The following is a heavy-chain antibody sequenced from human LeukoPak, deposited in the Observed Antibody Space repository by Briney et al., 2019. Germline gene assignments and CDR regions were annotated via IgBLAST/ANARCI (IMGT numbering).Heavy chain of an antibody. D-gene: IGHD6-6*01. CDR2: IYYSGST. CDR1: GGSISSSGYY. Sequence: SETLSLTCTVSGGSISSSGYYWGWIRQPPGKGLEWIGSIYYSGSTYYNPSLKSRVTISVDTSKNQFSLKLSSVTAADTAVYYCARRAYSSSHFDYWGQGTLVTVSS. V-gene: IGHV4-39*01. CDR3: ARRAYSSSHFDY. J-gene: IGHJ4*02.